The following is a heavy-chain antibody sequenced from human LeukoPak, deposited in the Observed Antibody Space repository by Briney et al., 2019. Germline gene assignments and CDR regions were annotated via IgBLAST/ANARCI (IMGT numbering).Heavy chain of an antibody. J-gene: IGHJ4*02. Sequence: GGSLRLSCVASGFTFGKYWMSWVRQAPGKELEWVSNIKLDGSEKNYVDSVKGRFTISRDNTKNSLYLQMNSLRVEDTAVFYCARDQYDTWSRRGNFDSWGQGTLVIVSS. V-gene: IGHV3-7*03. D-gene: IGHD3-3*01. CDR1: GFTFGKYW. CDR3: ARDQYDTWSRRGNFDS. CDR2: IKLDGSEK.